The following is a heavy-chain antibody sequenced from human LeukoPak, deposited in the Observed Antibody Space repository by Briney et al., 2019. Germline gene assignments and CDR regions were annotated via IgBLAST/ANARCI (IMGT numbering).Heavy chain of an antibody. CDR2: ISSSGSTI. CDR1: GFTFSDYY. J-gene: IGHJ4*02. Sequence: GGSLRLSCAASGFTFSDYYMSWIRQAPGKGLEGVSYISSSGSTIYYADSVKGRFTISRDNAKNSLYLQMNSLRAEDTAIYYCAREPRVIARFDYWGQGTLVTVSS. CDR3: AREPRVIARFDY. V-gene: IGHV3-11*04. D-gene: IGHD3-16*02.